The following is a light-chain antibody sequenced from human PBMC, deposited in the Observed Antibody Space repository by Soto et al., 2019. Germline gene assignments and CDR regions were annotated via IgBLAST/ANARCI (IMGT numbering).Light chain of an antibody. CDR2: GAS. CDR1: QSVRSTY. Sequence: EIVLTQSPGTLSFSPGERATLSCRASQSVRSTYLAWYQQKPGQAPRLLIHGASSRATGIPDRFSGSGSGTDFTLTISRLEPEDFAVYYCQQYGRSPWTFGQGTRVEIK. J-gene: IGKJ1*01. CDR3: QQYGRSPWT. V-gene: IGKV3-20*01.